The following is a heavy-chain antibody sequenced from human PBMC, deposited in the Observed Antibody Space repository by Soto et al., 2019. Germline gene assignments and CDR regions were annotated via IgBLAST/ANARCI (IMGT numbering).Heavy chain of an antibody. CDR1: GGSISSSNW. CDR2: IYYSGST. V-gene: IGHV4-31*11. CDR3: ARYYYDSSGHGYYFDY. D-gene: IGHD3-22*01. J-gene: IGHJ4*02. Sequence: PSETLSLTCAVSGGSISSSNWWSWIRQHPGKGLEWIGYIYYSGSTYYNPSLKSRVTISVDTSKNQFSLKLSSVTAADTAVYYCARYYYDSSGHGYYFDYWGQGTLVTVSS.